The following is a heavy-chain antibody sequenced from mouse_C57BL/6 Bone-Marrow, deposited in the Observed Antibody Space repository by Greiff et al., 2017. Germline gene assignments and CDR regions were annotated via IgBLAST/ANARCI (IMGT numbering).Heavy chain of an antibody. Sequence: QVQLQQPGAELVKPGASVKMSCKASGYTFTSYWITWVKQRPGQGLEWIGDIYPGSGSTNYNEKFKSKATLTVDTSSSTAYMQLSSLTSEDSAVYYCARSGPYYYGNSYGYAMDYWGQGTSVTVSS. V-gene: IGHV1-55*01. D-gene: IGHD1-1*01. CDR1: GYTFTSYW. J-gene: IGHJ4*01. CDR2: IYPGSGST. CDR3: ARSGPYYYGNSYGYAMDY.